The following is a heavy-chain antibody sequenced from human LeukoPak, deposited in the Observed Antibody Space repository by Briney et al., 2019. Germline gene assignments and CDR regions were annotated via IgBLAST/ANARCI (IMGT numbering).Heavy chain of an antibody. CDR1: GFTFSSYA. V-gene: IGHV3-30-3*01. CDR2: ISYDGSNK. D-gene: IGHD3-10*01. J-gene: IGHJ5*02. Sequence: GGSLRLSCAASGFTFSSYAMHWVRQAPGKGLEWVAVISYDGSNKYYADSVKGRFTISRDNSKNTLYLQMNSLRAEDTAVYYCARDGITMVRGVIITYWFDPWGQGTLVTVSS. CDR3: ARDGITMVRGVIITYWFDP.